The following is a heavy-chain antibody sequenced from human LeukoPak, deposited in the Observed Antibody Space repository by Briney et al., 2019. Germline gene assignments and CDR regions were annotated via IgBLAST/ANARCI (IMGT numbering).Heavy chain of an antibody. D-gene: IGHD1-26*01. V-gene: IGHV3-53*01. Sequence: GGSLRLSCAASGFTVSSNYMSWVRQAPGKGLEWVSVTYSNGRTYYADSVKGRFTISRDISKNTLYLQMNSLRAEDTAVYYCARDKSGGSWGTYYYYYYYMDVWGKGTTVTVSS. CDR3: ARDKSGGSWGTYYYYYYYMDV. J-gene: IGHJ6*03. CDR2: TYSNGRT. CDR1: GFTVSSNY.